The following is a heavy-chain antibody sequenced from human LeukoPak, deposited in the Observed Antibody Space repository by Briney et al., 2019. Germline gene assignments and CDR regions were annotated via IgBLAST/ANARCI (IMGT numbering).Heavy chain of an antibody. D-gene: IGHD6-19*01. CDR2: ISSGGDAL. CDR3: ARDGVVSVAGTGGYFDP. J-gene: IGHJ4*03. V-gene: IGHV3-11*01. Sequence: SGGSLRLSCAASGFTFSDYYMSWIRQAPGKGLEWVAFISSGGDALYYVDSVKGRFTISRDNAKNLLFLRMNSLRDEDTAMYYCARDGVVSVAGTGGYFDPWGQGTLVTVSS. CDR1: GFTFSDYY.